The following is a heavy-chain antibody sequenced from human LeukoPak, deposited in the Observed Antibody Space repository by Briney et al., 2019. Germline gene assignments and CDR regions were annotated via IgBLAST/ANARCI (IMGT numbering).Heavy chain of an antibody. CDR1: FTFSSPW. J-gene: IGHJ4*02. CDR2: INSDGSNT. Sequence: PGGSLRLSCGFTFSSPWMHWFRQAPGKGLGWVLRINSDGSNTNYADSVKGRFTISRDNAKNTLYLQMNSLRAEDTAVYYCARGSLFGGQGALVTVSS. CDR3: ARGSLF. V-gene: IGHV3-74*01.